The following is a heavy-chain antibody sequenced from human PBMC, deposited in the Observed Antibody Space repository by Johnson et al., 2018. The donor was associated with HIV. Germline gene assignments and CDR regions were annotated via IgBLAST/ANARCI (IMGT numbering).Heavy chain of an antibody. CDR2: MSYDGSNQ. D-gene: IGHD5-18*01. CDR1: GFTFSSYA. Sequence: QVQLVESGGGLVRPGESLRLSCAASGFTFSSYAMHWVRQAPGKGLEWVAVMSYDGSNQYYADSVTGRFTISRDNSKNTLYLQMNSLRAEDTAVYYCAREDTAVVIKRAFDIWGQGTMVTVSS. J-gene: IGHJ3*02. V-gene: IGHV3-30*14. CDR3: AREDTAVVIKRAFDI.